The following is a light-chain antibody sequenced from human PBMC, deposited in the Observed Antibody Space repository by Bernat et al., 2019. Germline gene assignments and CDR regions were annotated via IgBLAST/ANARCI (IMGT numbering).Light chain of an antibody. J-gene: IGKJ5*01. Sequence: EIVLTQSPATLSLSPGERATLSCRASQSVSSYLAWYQQKPGQAPRLLIYDASNRATGIPARFSGSGSGTDFTLTISGLEPEDFAVYYCQQRRNSITFGQGTRLEIK. CDR2: DAS. CDR1: QSVSSY. V-gene: IGKV3-11*01. CDR3: QQRRNSIT.